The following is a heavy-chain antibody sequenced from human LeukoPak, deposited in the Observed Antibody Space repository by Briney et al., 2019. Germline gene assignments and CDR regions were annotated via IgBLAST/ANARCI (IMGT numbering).Heavy chain of an antibody. D-gene: IGHD1-26*01. CDR3: ARGRSGTYEYYFDY. Sequence: SSETLSLTCTVSGGSISTFYWSWIRLPPGKGLEWIGYIYYSGSTSYNPSLKSRVTISVDTSKNQFSLNLSSVTAADTAVYYCARGRSGTYEYYFDYWGQGTLVTVSS. CDR2: IYYSGST. CDR1: GGSISTFY. J-gene: IGHJ4*02. V-gene: IGHV4-59*01.